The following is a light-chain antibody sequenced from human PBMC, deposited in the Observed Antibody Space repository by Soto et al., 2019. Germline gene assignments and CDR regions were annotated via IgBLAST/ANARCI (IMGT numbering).Light chain of an antibody. V-gene: IGKV1-39*01. J-gene: IGKJ4*01. Sequence: DIQMTQSPSSLSASVGDRVTITCRASQSISSYLNWYQQKPGKAPKLLIYAASSLQSGVLSRFSGSGSGTDFTLTISSLQPEDFATYYCQQSYSTPFTFGGGTKVEIK. CDR2: AAS. CDR3: QQSYSTPFT. CDR1: QSISSY.